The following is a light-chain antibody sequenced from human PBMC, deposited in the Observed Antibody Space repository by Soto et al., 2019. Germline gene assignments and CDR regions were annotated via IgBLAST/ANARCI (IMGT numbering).Light chain of an antibody. CDR3: VSHISVAYRSIYV. CDR1: SSDIGVYDY. V-gene: IGLV2-14*01. Sequence: PVLTHPSSVSVAPGQWITISCPGTSSDIGVYDYVSWYHQHPGQAPKLIIYEVTNRPSGLSNRFSGSKSDNTASLTISGLQAEDEADYYCVSHISVAYRSIYVFGTGTKVTVL. J-gene: IGLJ1*01. CDR2: EVT.